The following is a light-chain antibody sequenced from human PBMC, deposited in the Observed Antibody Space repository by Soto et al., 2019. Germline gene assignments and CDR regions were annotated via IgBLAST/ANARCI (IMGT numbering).Light chain of an antibody. V-gene: IGLV2-14*01. Sequence: QSVLTQPASVSGSPGQSITISCSGTTSDVGGYNYVSWYRQYPGKAPQLIIYDGSDRPSGVSNRFSGSKSGNTASLTISGLQADDEADYYCSSFTSTSTLEVFGTGTKVTVL. J-gene: IGLJ1*01. CDR1: TSDVGGYNY. CDR2: DGS. CDR3: SSFTSTSTLEV.